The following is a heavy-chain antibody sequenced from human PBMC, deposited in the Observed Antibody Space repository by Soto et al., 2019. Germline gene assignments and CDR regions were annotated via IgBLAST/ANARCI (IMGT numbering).Heavy chain of an antibody. V-gene: IGHV4-59*01. D-gene: IGHD2-21*01. CDR2: IYFTGST. CDR1: GDSISTFY. J-gene: IGHJ4*02. CDR3: ARAISSSIPSYFDH. Sequence: QVQLQESGPGLVKPSETLSLTSSVSGDSISTFYWSWIRQPPGKGLEWIGYIYFTGSTDYNPSLKSRVTISVDTSKNQFSLRLSSVTAADTATYYCARAISSSIPSYFDHWGQGTLVTVSS.